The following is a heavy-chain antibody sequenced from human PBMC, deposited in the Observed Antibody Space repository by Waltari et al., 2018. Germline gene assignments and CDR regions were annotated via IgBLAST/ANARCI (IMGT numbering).Heavy chain of an antibody. J-gene: IGHJ5*02. CDR2: IDQNGRT. CDR1: GGSFSGYR. V-gene: IGHV4-34*01. Sequence: QVRLEQWGAGQLQSSAILSLTCAVYGGSFSGYRWNWIRQSPGKGLEWIGEIDQNGRTKYNPSLESRTIISLDTYKNQFSLTLSAVTAADTSLYYCARGLESYNWFDPWGQGTLVTVSS. D-gene: IGHD1-1*01. CDR3: ARGLESYNWFDP.